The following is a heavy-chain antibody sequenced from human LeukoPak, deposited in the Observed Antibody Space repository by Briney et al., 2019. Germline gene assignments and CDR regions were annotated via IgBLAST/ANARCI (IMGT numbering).Heavy chain of an antibody. J-gene: IGHJ3*02. CDR2: IIPIFGTA. CDR1: GGTFSSYA. CDR3: AREKEAFDI. Sequence: EASVKVSCKDSGGTFSSYAIRWVRQAPGQGLEWMGGIIPIFGTANYAQKFQGRVTITADESTSTAYMELSSLRSEDTAVYYCAREKEAFDIWGLRTMVTVSS. V-gene: IGHV1-69*13.